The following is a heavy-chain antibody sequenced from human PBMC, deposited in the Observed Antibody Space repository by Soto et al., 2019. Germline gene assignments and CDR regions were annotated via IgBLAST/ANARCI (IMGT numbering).Heavy chain of an antibody. CDR2: IYSNDEN. V-gene: IGHV2-26*01. Sequence: QVTLKESCPVLVKPTATLTLTCTGCGFSLSNARMGVCWIRQPPAKALEWLAHIYSNDENSYSTSRKSRLTISNDTSNSQVVINMTNMDPVDTATYYCARSTIFGSFGMDVWGQGTTVTVSS. CDR3: ARSTIFGSFGMDV. CDR1: GFSLSNARMG. D-gene: IGHD3-3*01. J-gene: IGHJ6*02.